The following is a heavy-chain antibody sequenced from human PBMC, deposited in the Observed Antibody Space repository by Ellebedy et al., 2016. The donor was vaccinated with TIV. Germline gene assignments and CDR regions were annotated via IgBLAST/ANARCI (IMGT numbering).Heavy chain of an antibody. V-gene: IGHV4-31*03. Sequence: SETLSLTCTVSGGSLSSGGFYWSWIRQHPGRGLEWIGYIYYSGTTYYNPSLKSRVTISVDTSKNQFALKLSSVTAADTAVYYCARELDSSGYYYSYWYVDLWGRGTLVTVSS. CDR3: ARELDSSGYYYSYWYVDL. D-gene: IGHD3-22*01. CDR1: GGSLSSGGFY. J-gene: IGHJ2*01. CDR2: IYYSGTT.